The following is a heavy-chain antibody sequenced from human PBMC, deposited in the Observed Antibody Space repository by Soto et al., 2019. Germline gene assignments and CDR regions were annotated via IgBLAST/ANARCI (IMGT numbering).Heavy chain of an antibody. D-gene: IGHD3-10*01. V-gene: IGHV4-30-2*01. CDR3: ARAQFYSGSGRYNNLMFDP. CDR2: IYHSGTF. Sequence: SETLSLTCAVSGGSISAAGDSWSWIRQPPGGGLEWIGSIYHSGTFLYNPSLKTRLTMSLDRSNNQFSLTLNSVTAADTAVYYCARAQFYSGSGRYNNLMFDPWGQGIQVTVSS. CDR1: GGSISAAGDS. J-gene: IGHJ5*02.